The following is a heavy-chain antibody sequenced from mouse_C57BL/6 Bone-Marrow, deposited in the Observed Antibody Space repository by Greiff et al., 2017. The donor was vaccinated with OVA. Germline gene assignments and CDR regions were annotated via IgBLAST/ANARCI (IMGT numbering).Heavy chain of an antibody. CDR3: TTYYYSWYFDV. CDR1: GFNIKDDY. V-gene: IGHV14-4*01. Sequence: EVKLQQSGAELVRPGASVKLSCKASGFNIKDDYMHWVKQRPEQGLEWIGWIDPENGDTEYASKLQGKATITADTSSNTAYLQLSSLTSEDTAVYYCTTYYYSWYFDVWGTGTTVTVSS. D-gene: IGHD1-1*01. J-gene: IGHJ1*03. CDR2: IDPENGDT.